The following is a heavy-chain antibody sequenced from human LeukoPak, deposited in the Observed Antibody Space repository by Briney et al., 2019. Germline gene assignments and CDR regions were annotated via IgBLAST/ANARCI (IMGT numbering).Heavy chain of an antibody. J-gene: IGHJ5*02. CDR3: AKDLPYVWFDP. D-gene: IGHD3-10*02. V-gene: IGHV3-9*01. CDR2: ISWNSGSI. Sequence: GGSLRLSCAASGFTFDDYAMHWVRQAPGKGLEWVSGISWNSGSIGYADSVKGRFTISRDNSKNTLYLQMNSLRAEDTAVYYCAKDLPYVWFDPWGQGTLVTVSS. CDR1: GFTFDDYA.